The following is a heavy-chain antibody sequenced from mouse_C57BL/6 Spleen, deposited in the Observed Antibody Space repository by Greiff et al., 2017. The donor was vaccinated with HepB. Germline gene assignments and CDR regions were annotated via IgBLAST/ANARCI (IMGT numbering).Heavy chain of an antibody. CDR3: ARDRGMIPWYFDV. D-gene: IGHD2-4*01. CDR2: ISYDGSN. J-gene: IGHJ1*03. CDR1: GYSITSGYY. Sequence: EVQLQESGPGLVKPSQSLSLTCSVTGYSITSGYYWNWIRQFPGNKLEWMGYISYDGSNNYKPSLKNRISITRDTSKNQFFLKLNSVTTEDTATYYCARDRGMIPWYFDVWGTGTTVTVSS. V-gene: IGHV3-6*01.